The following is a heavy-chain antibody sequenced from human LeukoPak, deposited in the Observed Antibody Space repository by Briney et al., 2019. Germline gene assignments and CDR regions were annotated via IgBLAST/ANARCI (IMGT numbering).Heavy chain of an antibody. Sequence: KPSETLSLTCTVSGGSISSYHWSWIRQPPGKGLEWIGYIYYSGSTNYNPSLKSRVTISVDTSKNQFSLKLSSVTAADTAVYYCARTGMTTFGGATVQEFDPWGQGTLVTVSS. J-gene: IGHJ5*02. V-gene: IGHV4-59*08. CDR2: IYYSGST. CDR3: ARTGMTTFGGATVQEFDP. CDR1: GGSISSYH. D-gene: IGHD3-16*02.